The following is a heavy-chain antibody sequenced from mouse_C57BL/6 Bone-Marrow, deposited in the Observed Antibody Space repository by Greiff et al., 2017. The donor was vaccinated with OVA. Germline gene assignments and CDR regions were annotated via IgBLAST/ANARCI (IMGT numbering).Heavy chain of an antibody. D-gene: IGHD4-1*01. J-gene: IGHJ2*01. CDR1: GYTFTSYW. V-gene: IGHV1-74*01. Sequence: QVQLKESGAELVKPGASVKVSCKASGYTFTSYWMHWVKQRPGQGLEWIGRIHPSDSDTNYNQKFKGKATLTVDKSSSTAYMQLSSLTSEDSAVYYCAIKHWDYWGQGTTLTVSS. CDR3: AIKHWDY. CDR2: IHPSDSDT.